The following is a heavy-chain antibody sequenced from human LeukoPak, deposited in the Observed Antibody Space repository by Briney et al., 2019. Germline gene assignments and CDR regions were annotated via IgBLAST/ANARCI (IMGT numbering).Heavy chain of an antibody. D-gene: IGHD2-15*01. Sequence: PGGSLRLSCAASGNYRMHWVRQAPGKGLVWVSHNSDGSWTSYADSVKGRFTISRDNSKNTLYLQMNSLRAEDTAVYYCARDPSDVDRDKFGIWGQGTMVTVSS. J-gene: IGHJ3*02. CDR3: ARDPSDVDRDKFGI. CDR2: NSDGSWT. V-gene: IGHV3-74*01. CDR1: GNYR.